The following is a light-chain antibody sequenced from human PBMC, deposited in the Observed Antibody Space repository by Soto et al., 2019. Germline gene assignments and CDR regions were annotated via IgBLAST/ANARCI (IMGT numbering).Light chain of an antibody. J-gene: IGLJ1*01. CDR2: YDS. CDR3: QVWDIMTDNYV. CDR1: NIGNKR. V-gene: IGLV3-21*04. Sequence: SSELTQSPSVSVAPEKTATITCEANNIGNKRVHWYRQKPGQAPVLLISYDSDRPSGIPERFSGSNSGNTATLTISRVEAWDEADYYCQVWDIMTDNYVFGSGTKVTVL.